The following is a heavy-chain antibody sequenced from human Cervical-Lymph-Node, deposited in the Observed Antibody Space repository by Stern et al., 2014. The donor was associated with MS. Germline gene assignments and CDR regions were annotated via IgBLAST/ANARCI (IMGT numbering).Heavy chain of an antibody. D-gene: IGHD1-26*01. CDR2: ISVSGGET. J-gene: IGHJ6*02. Sequence: EVHLVESGGGLVQPGRSLRLSCAASGFTFNIYAMNLVRQAPGKGLERVSAISVSGGETYYADYVKGRFPISRDNSKTTLYLQMNSLRAEDTAVYYCAKAVVGLNTALSHMDVWGQGTTVTVSS. CDR3: AKAVVGLNTALSHMDV. V-gene: IGHV3-23*04. CDR1: GFTFNIYA.